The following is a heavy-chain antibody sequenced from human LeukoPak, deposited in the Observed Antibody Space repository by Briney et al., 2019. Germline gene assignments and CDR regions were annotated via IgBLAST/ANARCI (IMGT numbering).Heavy chain of an antibody. V-gene: IGHV3-23*01. J-gene: IGHJ4*01. D-gene: IGHD6-19*01. CDR2: LSGSGITT. CDR3: AKGIYSSGWSYFDY. Sequence: GGSLRLSCAASGFTFSNSAMSRVRQAPGTGLGWVSPLSGSGITTYYADSVKGRFTISRDNSKNTLYLQMNTLRAEDSALYCCAKGIYSSGWSYFDYWGHGTLVTVSS. CDR1: GFTFSNSA.